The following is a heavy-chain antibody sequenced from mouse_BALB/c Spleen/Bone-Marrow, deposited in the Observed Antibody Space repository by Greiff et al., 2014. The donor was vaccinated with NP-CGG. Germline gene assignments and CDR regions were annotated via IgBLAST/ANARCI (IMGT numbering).Heavy chain of an antibody. J-gene: IGHJ1*01. V-gene: IGHV2-2*02. Sequence: VQLQQSGPGLVKPSQSLSITCTVSGFSLTTYGLHWVRQSPGKGLEGLGVIWSGGGTDYNAAFISRLIITKDNSKSQVFFKMNSLQTNDTAMYYCARKGYTGYFDVWGAGTTVTVSP. D-gene: IGHD2-2*01. CDR2: IWSGGGT. CDR1: GFSLTTYG. CDR3: ARKGYTGYFDV.